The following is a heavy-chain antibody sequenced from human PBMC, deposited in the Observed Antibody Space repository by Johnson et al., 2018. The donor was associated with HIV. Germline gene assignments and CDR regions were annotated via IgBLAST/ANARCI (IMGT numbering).Heavy chain of an antibody. V-gene: IGHV3-13*01. J-gene: IGHJ3*02. Sequence: EQLVESGGGLVQPGRSLRLSCAASGFTFDDYAMHWVRQATGKGLEWVSAIGTAGDTYYPGSVKGRFTISRENAKNSLYLQMNSLRAEDTAVYYCARTPSAGVDNHDPLDIWGQGTMVTVSS. CDR1: GFTFDDYA. CDR2: IGTAGDT. D-gene: IGHD3-3*01. CDR3: ARTPSAGVDNHDPLDI.